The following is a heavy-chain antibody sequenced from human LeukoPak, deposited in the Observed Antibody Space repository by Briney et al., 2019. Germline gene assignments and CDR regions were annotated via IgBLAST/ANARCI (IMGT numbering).Heavy chain of an antibody. D-gene: IGHD6-13*01. CDR3: ARDHEVQQQLANYFDY. J-gene: IGHJ4*02. CDR2: IIPIFGTA. Sequence: GASVKVSCKASGGTFSSYAISWVRQAPGQGLEWMGGIIPIFGTANYAQKFQGRVTITADESTSTAYMELSNLIFEDTAVYYCARDHEVQQQLANYFDYWGQGTLVTVSS. V-gene: IGHV1-69*13. CDR1: GGTFSSYA.